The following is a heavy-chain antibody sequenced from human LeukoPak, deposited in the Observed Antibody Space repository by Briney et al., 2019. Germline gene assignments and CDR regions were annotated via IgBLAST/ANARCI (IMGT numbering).Heavy chain of an antibody. D-gene: IGHD3-9*01. J-gene: IGHJ4*02. CDR1: GFTSSNYA. CDR3: SKWGDYDVLTGYYDSDF. Sequence: GGSLRLSCAASGFTSSNYAMSWVRQAPGKGLEWVSAIVGSGGSTCYADSVKGRFTISRDNSKNTLFLQMNSLRVEDTALYYCSKWGDYDVLTGYYDSDFWGQGTLVTVSS. CDR2: IVGSGGST. V-gene: IGHV3-23*01.